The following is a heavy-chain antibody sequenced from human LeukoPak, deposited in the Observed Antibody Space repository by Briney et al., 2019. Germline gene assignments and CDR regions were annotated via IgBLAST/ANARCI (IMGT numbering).Heavy chain of an antibody. D-gene: IGHD2-21*02. J-gene: IGHJ5*02. CDR3: VRNRITVTANWFDP. CDR2: IYSGGST. V-gene: IGHV3-66*01. CDR1: EFSVGSNY. Sequence: GGSLRLSCAASEFSVGSNYMTWVRQAPGEGLEWVSLIYSGGSTYYADSVKGRFTISRDNSKNTLYLQMNSLRAEDTAVYYCVRNRITVTANWFDPWGQGTLVTVSS.